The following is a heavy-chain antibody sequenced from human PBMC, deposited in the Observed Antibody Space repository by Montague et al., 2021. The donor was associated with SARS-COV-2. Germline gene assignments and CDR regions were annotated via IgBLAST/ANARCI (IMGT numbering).Heavy chain of an antibody. CDR2: IYGGGNT. CDR1: GFTVSTNY. V-gene: IGHV3-53*01. Sequence: SLRLSCAASGFTVSTNYMTWVRQAPGKGLEWVSVIYGGGNTYYADSVKGRFTISRDNSKSTLYLQMSSLTAADTAVYYCARGRVEITMIAVVFTGGIYYYDYWGRGTLVTVSS. J-gene: IGHJ4*02. D-gene: IGHD3-22*01. CDR3: ARGRVEITMIAVVFTGGIYYYDY.